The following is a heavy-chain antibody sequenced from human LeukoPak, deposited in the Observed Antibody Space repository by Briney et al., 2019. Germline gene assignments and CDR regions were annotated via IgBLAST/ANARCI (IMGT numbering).Heavy chain of an antibody. CDR2: ITSSSTYI. CDR3: AKDSGTKAGVAFDI. Sequence: GGSLRLSCAASGFTFSNYNMNWVRQAPGKGLEWVSSITSSSTYIYYADSVKGRFTISRDNAKNSLYLQMNSLRAEDTALYYCAKDSGTKAGVAFDIWGQGTMVTVSS. D-gene: IGHD2-2*01. J-gene: IGHJ3*02. CDR1: GFTFSNYN. V-gene: IGHV3-21*04.